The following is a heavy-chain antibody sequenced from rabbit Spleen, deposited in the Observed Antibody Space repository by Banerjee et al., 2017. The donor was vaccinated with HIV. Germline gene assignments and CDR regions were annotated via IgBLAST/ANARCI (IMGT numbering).Heavy chain of an antibody. CDR2: IYISSGST. V-gene: IGHV1S43*01. Sequence: QQQLEESGGGLVKPGGTLTLTCKVSGIDFSSYYYMCWVRQAPGKGLELIACIYISSGSTWYASWVNGRFTISRSTSLNTVDLKMTSLTAADTATYFCARDLADVIGWNLHLWGPGTLVTVS. CDR1: GIDFSSYYY. D-gene: IGHD1-1*01. J-gene: IGHJ6*01. CDR3: ARDLADVIGWNLHL.